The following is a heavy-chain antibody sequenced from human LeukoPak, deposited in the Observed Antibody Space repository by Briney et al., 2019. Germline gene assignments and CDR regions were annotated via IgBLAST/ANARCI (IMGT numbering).Heavy chain of an antibody. V-gene: IGHV3-23*01. CDR2: ISGSGGST. J-gene: IGHJ3*02. Sequence: PGGSLRLSCAASGFTFSSYAMSWVRQAPGKGLEWVSAISGSGGSTYYADSVKGRFTISRDNSKNTLYLQMNSLRAEDTAVYYCAKDTLYDSSGYHGSDAFVIWGQGTMVTVSS. CDR1: GFTFSSYA. D-gene: IGHD3-22*01. CDR3: AKDTLYDSSGYHGSDAFVI.